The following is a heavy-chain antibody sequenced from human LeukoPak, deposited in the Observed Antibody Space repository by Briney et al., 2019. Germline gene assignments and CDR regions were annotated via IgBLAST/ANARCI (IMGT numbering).Heavy chain of an antibody. Sequence: SETQALTCTVSGGSISNYYWNWIRQPPGKGLEWIGYISYSGSTKYNPSLKSRVTISVDTSKNQFSLQLNSVTAADTAVYYCARTYSGTYYDCWGQGTLVTVSS. CDR1: GGSISNYY. CDR2: ISYSGST. D-gene: IGHD1-26*01. V-gene: IGHV4-59*01. J-gene: IGHJ4*02. CDR3: ARTYSGTYYDC.